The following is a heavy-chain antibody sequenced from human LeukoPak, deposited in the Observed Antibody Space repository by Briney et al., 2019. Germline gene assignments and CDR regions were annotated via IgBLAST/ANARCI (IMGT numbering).Heavy chain of an antibody. J-gene: IGHJ6*02. CDR3: ARDRLEGGDYEYYYYGMDV. CDR1: GFTFSSYS. D-gene: IGHD4-17*01. Sequence: PGGSLRLSCAASGFTFSSYSMNWVRQAPGKGLEWVSSISSSSSYIYYADSVKGRFTISRDNAKNSLYLQMNSLRAEDTAVYYCARDRLEGGDYEYYYYGMDVWGQGTTVTVSS. V-gene: IGHV3-21*01. CDR2: ISSSSSYI.